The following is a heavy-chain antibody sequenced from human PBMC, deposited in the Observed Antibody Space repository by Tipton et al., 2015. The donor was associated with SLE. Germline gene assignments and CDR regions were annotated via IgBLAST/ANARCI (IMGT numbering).Heavy chain of an antibody. CDR3: AGVRKKGWGWFDP. D-gene: IGHD3-16*01. CDR2: INHRGST. Sequence: TLSLTCAVYGGSFSGYYWSWIRQPPGKGLEWIGQINHRGSTNCNPSLKSRVTISIDTSKNQFSLKLSSVTAADTAVYYCAGVRKKGWGWFDPWGQGTLVTVSS. CDR1: GGSFSGYY. V-gene: IGHV4-34*01. J-gene: IGHJ5*02.